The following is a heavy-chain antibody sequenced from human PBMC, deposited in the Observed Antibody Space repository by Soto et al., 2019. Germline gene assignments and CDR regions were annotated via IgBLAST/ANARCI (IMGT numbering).Heavy chain of an antibody. CDR3: TTDISDFDGVLDY. J-gene: IGHJ4*02. CDR2: IISKTDGGTT. V-gene: IGHV3-15*01. Sequence: GGSLRLSCAASGFTFSNAWMSWVRQAPGKGLEWVGRIISKTDGGTTDYAAPVKGRFTISRDDSNNTLYLQMNSLKTEDTAVYWCTTDISDFDGVLDYWGQGTLVTVSS. D-gene: IGHD2-8*01. CDR1: GFTFSNAW.